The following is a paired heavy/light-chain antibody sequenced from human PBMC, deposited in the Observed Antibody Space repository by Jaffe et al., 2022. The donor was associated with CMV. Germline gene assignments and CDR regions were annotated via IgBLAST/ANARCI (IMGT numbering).Heavy chain of an antibody. CDR3: ARDPKFKITYSSSWYDY. CDR2: ISAYNGYT. Sequence: QVQLVQSGAEVKKPGASVKVSCKASGYTFTSYGISWVRQAPGQGLEWMGWISAYNGYTNYAQKLQGRVTMTTDTSTNTAYMELRSLRSDDTAVYYCARDPKFKITYSSSWYDYWGQGTLVTVSS. CDR1: GYTFTSYG. V-gene: IGHV1-18*04. D-gene: IGHD6-13*01. J-gene: IGHJ4*02.
Light chain of an antibody. J-gene: IGLJ1*01. V-gene: IGLV2-14*03. CDR1: SSDVGGYNY. Sequence: QSALTQPASVSGSPGQSITISCTGTSSDVGGYNYVSWYQQHPGKAPKLMIYDVSHRPSGVSNRFSGSKSGNTASLTISGLQAEDEADYYCSSYTGSTTYVFGTGTKVTVL. CDR3: SSYTGSTTYV. CDR2: DVS.